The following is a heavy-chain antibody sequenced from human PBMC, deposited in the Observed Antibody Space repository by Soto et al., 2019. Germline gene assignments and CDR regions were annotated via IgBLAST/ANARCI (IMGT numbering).Heavy chain of an antibody. CDR3: ARGDALNWFDP. CDR2: ISYTGST. V-gene: IGHV4-61*01. J-gene: IGHJ5*02. CDR1: GASVTSGTFY. Sequence: SSETLSLTCTLSGASVTSGTFYWTWIRQPPAKGLEWIGYISYTGSTNYNPSLKSRVTISTDTSKNQFSLKLTSVTAADTAVYYCARGDALNWFDPWGQGTLVTVSS.